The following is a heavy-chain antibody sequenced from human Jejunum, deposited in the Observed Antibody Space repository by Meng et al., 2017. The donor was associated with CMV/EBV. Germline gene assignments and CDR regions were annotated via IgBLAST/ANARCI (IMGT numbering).Heavy chain of an antibody. CDR2: IFGGRSST. D-gene: IGHD5-12*01. CDR3: TRESGYLI. V-gene: IGHV3-23*03. J-gene: IGHJ6*02. CDR1: GFTVSSYA. Sequence: RLSCAGSGFTVSSYAMSWVRQAPGKGPEWVSFIFGGRSSTYYADSVKGRFTISKDDSKNTLYLQMNSLRVEDTAVYYCTRESGYLIWGQGTTVTVSS.